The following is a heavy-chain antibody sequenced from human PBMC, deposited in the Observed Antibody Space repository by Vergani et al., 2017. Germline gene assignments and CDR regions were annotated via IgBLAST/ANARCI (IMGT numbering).Heavy chain of an antibody. Sequence: QVHLVESGGGVVQPGRSLRLSCSAAGFPFSDYGVHWVRQAPGKGLEWVSVISYDGNKKNYADSVKGRFTTSRDNSKNTLYLEMNALRAEDKAVYYCARDFLTRETTLDCYYKGGWGKGTTVTVSS. J-gene: IGHJ6*03. CDR1: GFPFSDYG. CDR3: ARDFLTRETTLDCYYKGG. CDR2: ISYDGNKK. D-gene: IGHD1-1*01. V-gene: IGHV3-30*03.